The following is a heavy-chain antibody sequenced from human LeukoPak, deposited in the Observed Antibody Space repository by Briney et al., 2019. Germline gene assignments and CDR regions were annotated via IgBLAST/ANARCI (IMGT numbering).Heavy chain of an antibody. CDR2: ISYDGSNK. D-gene: IGHD1-26*01. V-gene: IGHV3-30-3*01. J-gene: IGHJ4*01. CDR1: GFTFSSYA. CDR3: ARALAPEVGSTPDY. Sequence: PGGSLRLSCAASGFTFSSYAMHWVRQAPGKGLEWVAVISYDGSNKYYADSVKGRFTISRDNSKNTLYLQMNSLRAEDTAVYYCARALAPEVGSTPDYWGHGTLVTVSS.